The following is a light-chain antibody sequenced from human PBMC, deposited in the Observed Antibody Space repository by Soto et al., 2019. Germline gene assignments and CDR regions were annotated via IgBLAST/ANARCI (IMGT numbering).Light chain of an antibody. Sequence: VMTQSPATLSLSPGERATLSCRASQSVGSYLAWYQQKPGQTPRLLIYDTFNRAPGIPARFSGSGSGTDFTLTISSTEPEDFAVYYCQQRTNWPITFGQGTRLEI. V-gene: IGKV3-11*01. CDR3: QQRTNWPIT. J-gene: IGKJ5*01. CDR2: DTF. CDR1: QSVGSY.